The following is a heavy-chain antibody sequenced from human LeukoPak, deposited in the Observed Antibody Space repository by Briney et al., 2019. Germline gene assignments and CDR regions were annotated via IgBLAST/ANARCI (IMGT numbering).Heavy chain of an antibody. Sequence: GGSLRLSCAASGFTFSSYSMNWVRQAPGKGLEWVSYISSSSSTIYYADSVKGRFTISRDNAKNSLYLQMNSLRAEDTALYYCASHRRIAGVTCDYFDYWGQGILVTVSS. CDR3: ASHRRIAGVTCDYFDY. CDR2: ISSSSSTI. D-gene: IGHD1-26*01. CDR1: GFTFSSYS. V-gene: IGHV3-48*01. J-gene: IGHJ4*02.